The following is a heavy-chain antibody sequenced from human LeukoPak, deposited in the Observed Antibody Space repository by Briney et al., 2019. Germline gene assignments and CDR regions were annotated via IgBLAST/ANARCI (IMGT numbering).Heavy chain of an antibody. CDR2: IDNVGTTT. CDR3: AKGGSFSYYYYMDV. V-gene: IGHV3-74*01. D-gene: IGHD2/OR15-2a*01. CDR1: GFTLSNYW. J-gene: IGHJ6*03. Sequence: GGSLRLSCAASGFTLSNYWMHWVRQTPGKGLVWVSRIDNVGTTTTYADSVKGRFTISRDNSKNTLYLQMNSLRAEDTAVYYCAKGGSFSYYYYMDVWGKGTTVTVSS.